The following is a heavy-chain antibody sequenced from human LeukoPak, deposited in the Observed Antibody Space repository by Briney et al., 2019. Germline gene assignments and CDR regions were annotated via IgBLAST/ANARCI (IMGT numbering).Heavy chain of an antibody. Sequence: GRSLRLSCAASGFTFSSYAMHWVRQAPGKGLEWVAVISYDGSNKYYADSVKGRFTISRDNSKNTLYLQMNSLRAEDTAVYYCARAPGQQLAYYFDYWGQGTLVTVSS. CDR2: ISYDGSNK. J-gene: IGHJ4*02. D-gene: IGHD6-13*01. V-gene: IGHV3-30-3*01. CDR1: GFTFSSYA. CDR3: ARAPGQQLAYYFDY.